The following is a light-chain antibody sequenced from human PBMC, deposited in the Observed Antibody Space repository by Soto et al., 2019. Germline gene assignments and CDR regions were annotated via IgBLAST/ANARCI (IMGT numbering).Light chain of an antibody. V-gene: IGLV2-14*01. Sequence: QSALTQPASVSGSPGQSITISCTGTSSDVGGYNYVSWYQQHPGKAPKLMIYDVSNRPSGVSTRFSGSKSGNTASLTISGLKAEYEADYYCSSYTSSSTHYVFGTGTKLPVL. CDR1: SSDVGGYNY. CDR2: DVS. CDR3: SSYTSSSTHYV. J-gene: IGLJ1*01.